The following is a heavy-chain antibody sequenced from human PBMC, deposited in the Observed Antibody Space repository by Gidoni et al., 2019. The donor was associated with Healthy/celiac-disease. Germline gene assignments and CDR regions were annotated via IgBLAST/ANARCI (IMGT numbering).Heavy chain of an antibody. J-gene: IGHJ4*02. V-gene: IGHV4-31*02. Sequence: YIYYSGSTYYNPSLKSRVTISVDTSKNQFSLKLSSVTAADTAVYYCARVVYDYVWGSYRPLYFDYWGQGTLVTVSS. CDR2: IYYSGST. D-gene: IGHD3-16*02. CDR3: ARVVYDYVWGSYRPLYFDY.